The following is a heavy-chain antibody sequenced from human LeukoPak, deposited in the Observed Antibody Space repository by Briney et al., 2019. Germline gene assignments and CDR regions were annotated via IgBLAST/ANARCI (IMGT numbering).Heavy chain of an antibody. V-gene: IGHV4-39*07. CDR2: IYYSGST. CDR1: GGSISSYY. Sequence: SETLSLTCTVSGGSISSYYWGWIRQPPGKGLEWIGSIYYSGSTNYNPSLKSRVTISVGTSKNQFSLKLSSVTAADTAVYYCARAVGMVRGVIDYWGLGTLVTVSS. D-gene: IGHD3-10*01. CDR3: ARAVGMVRGVIDY. J-gene: IGHJ4*02.